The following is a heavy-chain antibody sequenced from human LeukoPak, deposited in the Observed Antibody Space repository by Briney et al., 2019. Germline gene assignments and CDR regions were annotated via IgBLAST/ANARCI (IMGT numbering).Heavy chain of an antibody. D-gene: IGHD6-13*01. J-gene: IGHJ4*02. Sequence: SQTLSLTCTVSGGSISSGDYYWSWIRQHPGKGLEWIGYIYYSGATYYNPSLKSRVTISVDTSKTQFSLKLSSVTAADTAVYFCAKVPTMGSSWYLFDSWGQGTLVTVSS. V-gene: IGHV4-31*03. CDR2: IYYSGAT. CDR3: AKVPTMGSSWYLFDS. CDR1: GGSISSGDYY.